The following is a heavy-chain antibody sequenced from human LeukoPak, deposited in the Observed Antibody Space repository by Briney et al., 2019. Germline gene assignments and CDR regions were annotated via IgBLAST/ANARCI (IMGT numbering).Heavy chain of an antibody. D-gene: IGHD3-22*01. V-gene: IGHV1-69*01. CDR1: GGTFSSYA. CDR2: IIPIFGTA. J-gene: IGHJ4*02. Sequence: SVKVSCKASGGTFSSYAISWVRQAPGQGLEWMGGIIPIFGTADYAQKFQGRVTITADESASTAYMELSSLRSEDTAVYYCARDGSPYDSSGYSDYWGQGTLVTVSS. CDR3: ARDGSPYDSSGYSDY.